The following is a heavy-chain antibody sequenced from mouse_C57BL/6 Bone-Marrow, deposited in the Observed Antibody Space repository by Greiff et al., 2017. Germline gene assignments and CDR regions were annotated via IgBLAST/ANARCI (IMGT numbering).Heavy chain of an antibody. V-gene: IGHV1-64*01. D-gene: IGHD1-1*01. CDR1: GYTFTSYW. Sequence: VQLQQSGAELVKPGASVKLSCKASGYTFTSYWMHWVKQRPGQGLEWIGMIHPNSGSTNYNEKFKSKATLTVDKSSSTAYMQLSSLTSEDSAVYYCARGYCGSRTGFAYWGQGTLVTVSA. J-gene: IGHJ3*01. CDR2: IHPNSGST. CDR3: ARGYCGSRTGFAY.